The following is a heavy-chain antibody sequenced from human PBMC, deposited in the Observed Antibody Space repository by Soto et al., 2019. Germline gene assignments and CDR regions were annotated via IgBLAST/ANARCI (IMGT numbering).Heavy chain of an antibody. D-gene: IGHD6-13*01. Sequence: ASAEASCKASGYTFASNYMHWVQQAPGQGLEWMGIINPSGGSTSYAQKFQGRVTMTRDTSTSTVYMELSSLRSEDTAVYYCARDLSVWQQLDYWGQGTLVTVSS. CDR2: INPSGGST. CDR3: ARDLSVWQQLDY. CDR1: GYTFASNY. J-gene: IGHJ4*02. V-gene: IGHV1-46*01.